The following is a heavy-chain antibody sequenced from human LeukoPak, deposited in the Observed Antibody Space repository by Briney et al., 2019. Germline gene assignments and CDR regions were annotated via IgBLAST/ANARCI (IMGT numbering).Heavy chain of an antibody. V-gene: IGHV3-74*01. CDR2: INIDWSIT. CDR3: AKIDAY. J-gene: IGHJ4*02. Sequence: GGXLRLSCAASGFTFSRNWMHWVRQAPAKLLLWVSLINIDWSITNSAHSVKARFTISRDNAKNTPYLQMSSLRAEDTAVYYCAKIDAYWGQGTLVTVSS. CDR1: GFTFSRNW.